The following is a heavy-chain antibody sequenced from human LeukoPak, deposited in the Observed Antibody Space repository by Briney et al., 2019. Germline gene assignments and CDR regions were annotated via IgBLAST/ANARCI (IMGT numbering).Heavy chain of an antibody. V-gene: IGHV3-48*03. CDR3: AELGITMIGGV. J-gene: IGHJ6*04. CDR1: GFTFSSYE. CDR2: ISSSGSTI. D-gene: IGHD3-10*02. Sequence: GSLRLSCAACGFTFSSYEMNWVRQAPGKGLEWVSYISSSGSTIYYADSVKGRFTSSRDNAKNSLYLPMNSLRAGDTAVYYCAELGITMIGGVWGKGTTVTISS.